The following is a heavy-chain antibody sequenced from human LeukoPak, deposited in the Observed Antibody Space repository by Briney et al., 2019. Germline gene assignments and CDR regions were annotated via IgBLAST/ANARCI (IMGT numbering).Heavy chain of an antibody. D-gene: IGHD4-23*01. CDR1: GYTFTSYG. CDR3: ARDYGGNSDHAFDI. J-gene: IGHJ3*02. V-gene: IGHV1-18*01. CDR2: ISAYNGNT. Sequence: VASVKVSCKASGYTFTSYGISWVRQAPGQGLEWMGWISAYNGNTNYAQKLQGRVTMTTDTSTSTAYMELRSLRSDNTAVYYCARDYGGNSDHAFDIWGQGTMVTVSS.